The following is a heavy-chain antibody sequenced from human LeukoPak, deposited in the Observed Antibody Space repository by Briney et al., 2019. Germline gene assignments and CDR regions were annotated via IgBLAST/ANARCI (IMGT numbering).Heavy chain of an antibody. D-gene: IGHD7-27*01. V-gene: IGHV3-23*01. CDR1: GFTFSSYT. CDR2: ITTSDGNT. J-gene: IGHJ4*02. CDR3: AKDGGLWVSAHWGDS. Sequence: GGSLRLSCAASGFTFSSYTMSWVRQAPGKGLEWVSTITTSDGNTYYADSVEGRFTVSRDNSKNTLYLQMNSLRAEDTAVYYCAKDGGLWVSAHWGDSWGRGTLVTVSS.